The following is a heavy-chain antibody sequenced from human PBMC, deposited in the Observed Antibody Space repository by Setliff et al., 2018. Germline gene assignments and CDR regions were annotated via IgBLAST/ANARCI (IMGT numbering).Heavy chain of an antibody. J-gene: IGHJ6*03. Sequence: ASVKVSCKASGGTFSSYAISWVRQAPGQGLEWMGGIIPIFGTANYAQKFQGRVTITADKSTSTAYMELSSLRSEDTAVYYCARGRHPPWSGYPYYYMDVWGKGTTVTVSS. CDR2: IIPIFGTA. CDR1: GGTFSSYA. V-gene: IGHV1-69*06. CDR3: ARGRHPPWSGYPYYYMDV. D-gene: IGHD3-3*01.